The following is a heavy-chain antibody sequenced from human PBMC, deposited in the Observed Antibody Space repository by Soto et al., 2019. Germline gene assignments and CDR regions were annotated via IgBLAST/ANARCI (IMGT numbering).Heavy chain of an antibody. CDR2: ISGSGST. Sequence: QVQLQESGPRLVKPSETLSLTCSVSGGSISGYYWSWIRQPPGKGLEWIGYISGSGSTNYNPSLKSRVTILVDTSKNQFSLGLNSVTAADTAIYYCARVLKGANYYGYVDNWGQGTLVTVSS. V-gene: IGHV4-59*01. CDR1: GGSISGYY. J-gene: IGHJ4*02. CDR3: ARVLKGANYYGYVDN. D-gene: IGHD3-10*01.